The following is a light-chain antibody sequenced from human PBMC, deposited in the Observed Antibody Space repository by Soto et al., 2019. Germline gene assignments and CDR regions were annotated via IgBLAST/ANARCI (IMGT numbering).Light chain of an antibody. J-gene: IGKJ2*01. Sequence: DIQLTQSPSFLSASVGDRGTITCRASQGIGSYLVWYQQKPGKAPNLRIYVASTLQSGVPSRFSGSGFGTEFTLTVSSLQPEDFATYYCQQVSRYPYTFGQGTKVDIK. CDR3: QQVSRYPYT. V-gene: IGKV1-9*01. CDR1: QGIGSY. CDR2: VAS.